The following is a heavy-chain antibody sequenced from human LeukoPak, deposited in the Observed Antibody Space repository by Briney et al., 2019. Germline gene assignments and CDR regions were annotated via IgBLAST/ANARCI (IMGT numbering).Heavy chain of an antibody. CDR2: IHHSGST. CDR3: ARDHSDYGDYVGNWFDP. J-gene: IGHJ5*02. CDR1: GYSISSGYY. Sequence: PSETLSLTCTVSGYSISSGYYWGWIRQPPGKGLEWIGSIHHSGSTYYNPSLKSRVTISVDTSKNQFSLKLSSVTAADTAVYYCARDHSDYGDYVGNWFDPWGQGTLVTVSS. V-gene: IGHV4-38-2*02. D-gene: IGHD4-17*01.